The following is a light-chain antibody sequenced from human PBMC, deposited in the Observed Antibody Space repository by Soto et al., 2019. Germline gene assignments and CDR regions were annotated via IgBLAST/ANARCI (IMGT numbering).Light chain of an antibody. CDR1: SSNIGSNY. J-gene: IGLJ2*01. Sequence: QSVLTQPPSASGTPGQRVTISCSGSSSNIGSNYVYWYQQLPGTAPKLLIYRNNQRPSGVPDRLSGSKSGTSASLAISGLRSEDEAYYYCAAWDDSLSGVVFGGGTKLTVL. CDR3: AAWDDSLSGVV. V-gene: IGLV1-47*01. CDR2: RNN.